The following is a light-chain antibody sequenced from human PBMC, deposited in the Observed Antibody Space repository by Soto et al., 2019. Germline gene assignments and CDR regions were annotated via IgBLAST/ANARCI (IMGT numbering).Light chain of an antibody. CDR3: QQGYSVPYQ. V-gene: IGKV1-39*01. CDR2: AAS. J-gene: IGKJ5*01. CDR1: QSISSY. Sequence: DIQLTQSPSSLSASVGDRVTITSRASQSISSYVNWYQQNPGKAHKLLIYAASTLKSGVPSRFSGSGSGTDCTLTISSLQPEDFATYYCQQGYSVPYQFGQGTRLEI.